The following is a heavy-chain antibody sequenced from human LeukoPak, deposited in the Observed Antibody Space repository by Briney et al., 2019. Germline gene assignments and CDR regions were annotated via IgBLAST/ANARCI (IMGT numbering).Heavy chain of an antibody. J-gene: IGHJ4*02. V-gene: IGHV4-34*01. CDR3: ARGYNWNY. Sequence: KPSETLSLTCAVYGGSFSGYYWSWIRQPPGKGLEWIGEINHSGSTNYNPSLKSRVTISVDTSKNQFSLKLSSVTAADTAVYYCARGYNWNYWGQGTLVTVFS. CDR2: INHSGST. CDR1: GGSFSGYY. D-gene: IGHD1-20*01.